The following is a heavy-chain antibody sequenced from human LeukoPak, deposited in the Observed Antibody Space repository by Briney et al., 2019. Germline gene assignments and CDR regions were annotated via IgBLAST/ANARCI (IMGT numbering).Heavy chain of an antibody. CDR2: IYSGGYT. V-gene: IGHV3-53*01. CDR1: GFTVSSNY. CDR3: ARGTLYSSSWYYSDY. D-gene: IGHD6-13*01. Sequence: PGGSLRLSCAASGFTVSSNYMSWVRQAPGKGLEWVSVIYSGGYTYYADSVEGRFTISRDNSKNTLYLQMNSLRAEDTAVYYCARGTLYSSSWYYSDYWGQGTLVTVSS. J-gene: IGHJ4*02.